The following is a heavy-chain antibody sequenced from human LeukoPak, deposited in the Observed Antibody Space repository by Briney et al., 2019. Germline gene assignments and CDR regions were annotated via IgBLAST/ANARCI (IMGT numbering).Heavy chain of an antibody. CDR3: ARQRSNYSKRYYYYGMDV. J-gene: IGHJ6*02. V-gene: IGHV5-51*01. CDR2: IYPGGSDT. CDR1: GYSFTSYW. Sequence: GESLKISCKGSGYSFTSYWIGWVRQMPGKGLEWMGIIYPGGSDTRYSPSFQGQVTISADKSISTAYLQWSSLKASDNAMYYCARQRSNYSKRYYYYGMDVWGQGTTVTVSS. D-gene: IGHD4-11*01.